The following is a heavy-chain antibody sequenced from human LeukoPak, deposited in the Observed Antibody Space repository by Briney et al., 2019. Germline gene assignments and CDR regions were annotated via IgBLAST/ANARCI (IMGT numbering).Heavy chain of an antibody. V-gene: IGHV3-30*18. CDR2: ISYDGSNK. J-gene: IGHJ4*02. D-gene: IGHD2-2*02. CDR3: AKDGPAAILTDY. Sequence: TGGSLRLSCAASGLTFSSYGMHWVRQAPGKGLEWVAVISYDGSNKYYADSVKGRFTISRDNSKNTLYLQMNSLRAEDTAVYYCAKDGPAAILTDYWGQGTLVTVSS. CDR1: GLTFSSYG.